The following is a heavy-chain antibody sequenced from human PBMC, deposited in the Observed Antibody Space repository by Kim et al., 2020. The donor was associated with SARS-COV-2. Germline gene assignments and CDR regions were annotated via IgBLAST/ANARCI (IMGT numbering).Heavy chain of an antibody. CDR3: ARVWGYGMDV. V-gene: IGHV7-4-1*02. J-gene: IGHJ6*02. CDR1: GYTFSSYT. D-gene: IGHD3-16*01. Sequence: ASVKVSCKASGYTFSSYTLIWVRQAPGQGLECMGWINTKTGIPTSAQGFTGRFVLSVDTSVSTAYLQINSLKAEDTAVYYCARVWGYGMDVWGQGTTVTVS. CDR2: INTKTGIP.